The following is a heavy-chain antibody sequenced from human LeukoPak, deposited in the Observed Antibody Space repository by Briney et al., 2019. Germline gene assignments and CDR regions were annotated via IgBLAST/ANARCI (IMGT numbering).Heavy chain of an antibody. Sequence: SETLSLTCTVSGGSISSGGYYWSWIRQHPGKGLEWIGYIYYSGSTYYNPSLKSRVTISVDTSKNQFSLKLSSVTAADTAVYYCARDSYGDYYFDYWGQGTLVTVSS. CDR2: IYYSGST. V-gene: IGHV4-31*03. J-gene: IGHJ4*02. CDR3: ARDSYGDYYFDY. CDR1: GGSISSGGYY. D-gene: IGHD4-17*01.